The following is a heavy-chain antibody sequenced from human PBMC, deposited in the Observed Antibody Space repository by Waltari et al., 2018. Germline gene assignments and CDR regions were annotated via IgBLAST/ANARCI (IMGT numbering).Heavy chain of an antibody. CDR1: GGSISSSSYY. V-gene: IGHV4-39*07. D-gene: IGHD6-19*01. CDR2: IYYSGST. Sequence: QLQLQESGPGLVKPSETLSLTCTVSGGSISSSSYYWGWIRQPPGKGLEWIGSIYYSGSTYYNPSLKSRVTISVDTSKNQFSLKLSSVTAADTAVYYCARIRWLSRAVVYWGQGTLVTVSS. CDR3: ARIRWLSRAVVY. J-gene: IGHJ4*02.